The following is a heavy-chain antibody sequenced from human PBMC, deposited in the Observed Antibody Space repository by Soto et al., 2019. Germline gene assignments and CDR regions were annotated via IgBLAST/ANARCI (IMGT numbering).Heavy chain of an antibody. J-gene: IGHJ4*02. CDR2: ITWDGSTI. Sequence: QPGGSLRLSCAASGFTFDDYAMHWVRQAPGKGLEWVSLITWDGSTIYYADSVKGRFTISRDNAKNSLYLQMNSLRAEDTAVYYCARGRIYGDYPSYDFDYWGQGTLVTVSS. D-gene: IGHD4-17*01. V-gene: IGHV3-43D*04. CDR3: ARGRIYGDYPSYDFDY. CDR1: GFTFDDYA.